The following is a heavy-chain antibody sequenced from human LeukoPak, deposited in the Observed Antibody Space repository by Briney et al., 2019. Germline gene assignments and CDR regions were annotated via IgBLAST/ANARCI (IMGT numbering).Heavy chain of an antibody. CDR1: GYTFTIYY. V-gene: IGHV1-46*01. Sequence: ASVKVSCTASGYTFTIYYMHWVRQAPGQGLEWMGIINPSGGSTSYAQKFQGRVTMTRDTSTSTVYMELSSLRSEDTAVYYCARGYYYDSSGYPPFEYWGQGTLVTVSS. D-gene: IGHD3-22*01. CDR2: INPSGGST. CDR3: ARGYYYDSSGYPPFEY. J-gene: IGHJ4*02.